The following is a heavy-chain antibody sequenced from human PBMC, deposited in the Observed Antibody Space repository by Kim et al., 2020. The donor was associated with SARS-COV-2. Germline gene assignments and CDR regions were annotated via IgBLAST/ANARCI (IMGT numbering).Heavy chain of an antibody. J-gene: IGHJ6*02. V-gene: IGHV3-30*18. CDR2: ISSDGNSK. CDR1: GFTFSTYA. CDR3: AQSGGGGIAASGYYYYGMDV. D-gene: IGHD6-13*01. Sequence: GGSLRLSCVASGFTFSTYAIHWVRHAQDKGQEWETLISSDGNSKYFADSVKGRFTISRDNSKNTLYLQMNSLRVEDTAVYYCAQSGGGGIAASGYYYYGMDVGGQGTTVTVSS.